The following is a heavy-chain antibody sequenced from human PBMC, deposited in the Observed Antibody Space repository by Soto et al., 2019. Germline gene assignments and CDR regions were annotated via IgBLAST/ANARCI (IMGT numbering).Heavy chain of an antibody. J-gene: IGHJ4*02. CDR2: ISAYNGNT. D-gene: IGHD6-19*01. CDR1: GYTFTSYG. Sequence: ASVKVSCKASGYTFTSYGISWVRQAPGQGLEWMGWISAYNGNTNYAQKLQGRATMTTDTSTSTAYMELRSLRSDDTAVYYCARDGVIAVAGPRCDYWGQGTLVTVSS. CDR3: ARDGVIAVAGPRCDY. V-gene: IGHV1-18*01.